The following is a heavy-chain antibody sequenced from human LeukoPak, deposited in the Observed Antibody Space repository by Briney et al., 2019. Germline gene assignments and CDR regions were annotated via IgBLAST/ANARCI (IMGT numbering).Heavy chain of an antibody. D-gene: IGHD5-18*01. Sequence: SETLSLTCSVSGVSITSNYWSWVRRPPGKGLEWLGYTHHSGATSYNPSLKSRSTMSLDTSNNQFSLKLSSVAAADTAVYYCARSSGHSYGDFDYWGQGNLVTVSS. J-gene: IGHJ4*02. V-gene: IGHV4-59*01. CDR1: GVSITSNY. CDR2: THHSGAT. CDR3: ARSSGHSYGDFDY.